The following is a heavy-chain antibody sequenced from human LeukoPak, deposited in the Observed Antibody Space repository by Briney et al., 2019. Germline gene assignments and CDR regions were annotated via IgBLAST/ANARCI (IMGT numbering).Heavy chain of an antibody. CDR2: MSGSGGYT. D-gene: IGHD3-22*01. CDR3: AKATYYYESSGYYY. V-gene: IGHV3-23*01. Sequence: GGSLRLSCGASGFTYSRYAMNWVRQAPGKGLEWVSAMSGSGGYTYYADSVEGRLPIPRDYSKHTLYLPMNSLRAADTAVYYCAKATYYYESSGYYYWGQGTLVTVSS. J-gene: IGHJ4*02. CDR1: GFTYSRYA.